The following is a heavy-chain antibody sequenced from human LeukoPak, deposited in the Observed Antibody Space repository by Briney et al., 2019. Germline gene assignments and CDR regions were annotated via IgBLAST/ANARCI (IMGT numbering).Heavy chain of an antibody. Sequence: SETLSLTCTVSGGSISSYYWSWIRQPPGKGLEWIGYSYYSGSTSYNPSLKSRVTISVDTSKNQFSLKLSSVTAADTAVYYCARDRGSGYPGIVDYWGQGTLVTVSS. CDR2: SYYSGST. CDR1: GGSISSYY. J-gene: IGHJ4*02. D-gene: IGHD3-22*01. V-gene: IGHV4-59*01. CDR3: ARDRGSGYPGIVDY.